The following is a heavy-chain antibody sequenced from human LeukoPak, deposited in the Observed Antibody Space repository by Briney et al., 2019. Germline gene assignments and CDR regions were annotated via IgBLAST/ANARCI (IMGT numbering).Heavy chain of an antibody. CDR1: GFTFSSYG. D-gene: IGHD6-13*01. CDR2: IWYGGSNK. J-gene: IGHJ5*02. Sequence: PGGSLRLSCAASGFTFSSYGMHWVRQAPGKGLEWVAVIWYGGSNKYYADSVKGRFTISRDNSKNTLYLQMNSLRAEDTAVYYCAKDEGSSSRRGHSWFDPWGQGTLVTVSS. CDR3: AKDEGSSSRRGHSWFDP. V-gene: IGHV3-30*02.